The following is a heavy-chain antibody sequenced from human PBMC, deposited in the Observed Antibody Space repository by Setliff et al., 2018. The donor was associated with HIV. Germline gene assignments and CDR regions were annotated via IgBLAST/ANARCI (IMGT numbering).Heavy chain of an antibody. J-gene: IGHJ4*02. CDR2: INGGNAIT. CDR3: ASMESSFDY. V-gene: IGHV1-3*01. Sequence: VASVKVSCKASGYSFSNYAIHWVRQAPGQGLEWMGWINGGNAITKFSQKFQGRVTMTRDTSTSTVYMELSSLRSEDTAVYYCASMESSFDYWGQGTLVTVSS. D-gene: IGHD1-1*01. CDR1: GYSFSNYA.